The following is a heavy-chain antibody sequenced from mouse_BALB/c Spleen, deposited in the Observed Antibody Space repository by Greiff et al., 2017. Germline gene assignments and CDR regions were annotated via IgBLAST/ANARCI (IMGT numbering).Heavy chain of an antibody. Sequence: EVKLVESGGGLVKPGGSLKLSCTASGFTFSDYYMYWVRQTPEKRLEWVATISDGGSYTYYPNSVKGRFTISRDTAKNNLYLQMSMLKSEDTAMYNGAKGDYYGSSYVYAMDYWGQGTSVTVSS. D-gene: IGHD1-1*01. V-gene: IGHV5-4*02. CDR3: AKGDYYGSSYVYAMDY. J-gene: IGHJ4*01. CDR2: ISDGGSYT. CDR1: GFTFSDYY.